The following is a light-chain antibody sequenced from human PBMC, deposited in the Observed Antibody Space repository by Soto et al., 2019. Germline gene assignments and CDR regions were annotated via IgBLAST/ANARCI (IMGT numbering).Light chain of an antibody. J-gene: IGKJ4*01. V-gene: IGKV3-11*01. CDR1: QSVSSSS. CDR2: DAS. CDR3: QQRSNWPLT. Sequence: EIVLTQSPGTLSLSPGERATLSCLASQSVSSSSLAWYQQKPGQAPRLLIYDASNRATGIPARFSGSGSGTDFTLTISSLEPEDFAVYYCQQRSNWPLTFGGGTKVDIK.